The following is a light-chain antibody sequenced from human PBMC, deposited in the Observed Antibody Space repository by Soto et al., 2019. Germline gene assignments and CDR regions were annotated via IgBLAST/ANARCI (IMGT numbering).Light chain of an antibody. CDR2: GAS. V-gene: IGKV3-15*01. CDR3: HQYDTWPLT. J-gene: IGKJ4*01. CDR1: QSVSSK. Sequence: EMVMTQSPATLSVSPGERATLSGSASQSVSSKLAWYQQKRGQAPRLLIYGASTRATGIPARFSGSGWGTEFTLTISSLQSEDFAVYYCHQYDTWPLTFGGGAKVEIK.